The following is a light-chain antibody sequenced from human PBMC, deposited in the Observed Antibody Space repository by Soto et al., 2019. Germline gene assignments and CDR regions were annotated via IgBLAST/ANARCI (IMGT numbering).Light chain of an antibody. Sequence: DIQMTQSPSTLSACVGDRVTVTCRASQSISSWLAWYQQKAGKAPKLLIYKASALESGVPSRFSGSGSGTEFTLTISSLEPEDFATYYCQHYNTYPWTFGQGTKVDIK. J-gene: IGKJ1*01. CDR1: QSISSW. CDR2: KAS. CDR3: QHYNTYPWT. V-gene: IGKV1-5*03.